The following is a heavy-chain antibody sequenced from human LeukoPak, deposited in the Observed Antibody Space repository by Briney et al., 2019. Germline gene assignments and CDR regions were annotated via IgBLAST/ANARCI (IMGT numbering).Heavy chain of an antibody. V-gene: IGHV5-10-1*04. CDR3: ASVHTPEVTDAFDI. J-gene: IGHJ3*02. D-gene: IGHD6-6*01. CDR2: IDPSDSYT. CDR1: GYSFTSYW. Sequence: GESLKISCKGSGYSFTSYWISWVRQMPGKGLEWMGRIDPSDSYTNYSPSFQGQVTISADKSISTAYLQWSSLKASDTAMYYCASVHTPEVTDAFDIWGQGTMVTVSS.